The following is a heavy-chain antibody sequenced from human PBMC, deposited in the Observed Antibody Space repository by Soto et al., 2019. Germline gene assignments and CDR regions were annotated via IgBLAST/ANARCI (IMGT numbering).Heavy chain of an antibody. CDR1: GFSFSSYW. CDR3: ARDYDFWSSYPSVYFDY. V-gene: IGHV3-74*01. CDR2: INRDGSST. D-gene: IGHD3-3*01. Sequence: GGSLRLSCAASGFSFSSYWMHWVRQAPGKGLVWVSRINRDGSSTTYADSVKGRFTISRDNANNTLYLQMNSLRVEDTAVYYCARDYDFWSSYPSVYFDYWGLGKLVTVSS. J-gene: IGHJ4*02.